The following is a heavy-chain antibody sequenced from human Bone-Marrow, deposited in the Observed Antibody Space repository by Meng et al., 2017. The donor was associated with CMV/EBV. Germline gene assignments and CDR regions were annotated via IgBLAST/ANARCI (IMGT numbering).Heavy chain of an antibody. D-gene: IGHD5-12*01. J-gene: IGHJ4*02. CDR1: GFTFSGSA. CDR3: TTSGLFSGYGIDY. Sequence: SGFTFSGSAIHWVRQASGRGLEWVGRIKSKTDGGTTDYAAPVKGRFTISREDSKNTLYLQMNSLKSEDSAVYYCTTSGLFSGYGIDYWGQGTLVTVSS. V-gene: IGHV3-15*01. CDR2: IKSKTDGGTT.